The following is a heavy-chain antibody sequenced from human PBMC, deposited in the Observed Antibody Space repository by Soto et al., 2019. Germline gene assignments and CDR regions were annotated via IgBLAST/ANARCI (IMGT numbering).Heavy chain of an antibody. J-gene: IGHJ3*02. Sequence: EVQLVESGGGLVKPGGSLRLSCAASGFTFSSYSMNWVRQAPGKGLEWVSSISSSSSYIYYADSVKGRFTISRDNAKNSLYLQMNSLRAEDTAVYYCAMRGYGDYADAFDIWGQGTMVTVSS. CDR2: ISSSSSYI. V-gene: IGHV3-21*01. D-gene: IGHD4-17*01. CDR3: AMRGYGDYADAFDI. CDR1: GFTFSSYS.